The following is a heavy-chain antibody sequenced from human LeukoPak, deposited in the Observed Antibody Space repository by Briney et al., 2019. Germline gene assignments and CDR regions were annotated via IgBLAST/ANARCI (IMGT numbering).Heavy chain of an antibody. D-gene: IGHD4-23*01. Sequence: PGGSLRLSCAASGFTFRSYGMHWVRDTLGKGLGSVAFIRYDGSNKYYADSAKGRFTISRDNSKNTLYLQMNSLRAEDTAVYYCAKTLSSYGGPDYWGEGTLVTVSS. CDR3: AKTLSSYGGPDY. J-gene: IGHJ4*02. CDR2: IRYDGSNK. V-gene: IGHV3-30*02. CDR1: GFTFRSYG.